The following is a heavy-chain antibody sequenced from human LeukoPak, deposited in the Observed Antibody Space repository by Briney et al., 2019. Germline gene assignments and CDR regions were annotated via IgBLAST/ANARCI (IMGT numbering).Heavy chain of an antibody. V-gene: IGHV4-59*01. J-gene: IGHJ4*02. CDR2: IYYSGST. CDR3: ASGSGSYQVDY. D-gene: IGHD1-26*01. CDR1: GGSFSGYY. Sequence: PSETLSLTCAVYGGSFSGYYWSWIRQPPGKGLEWIGYIYYSGSTNYNPSLKSRVTISVDTSKNQFSLKLSSVTAAGTAVYYCASGSGSYQVDYWGQGTLVTVSS.